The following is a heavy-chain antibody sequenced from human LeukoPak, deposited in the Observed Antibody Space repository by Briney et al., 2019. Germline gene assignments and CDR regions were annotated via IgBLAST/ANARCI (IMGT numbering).Heavy chain of an antibody. V-gene: IGHV4-59*01. CDR3: ARVPPDYYDSSGGAFDI. D-gene: IGHD3-22*01. Sequence: SETLSLTCTVSGGSISSYYWSWIRQPPGKGLEWIGYIYYSGSTNYNPSLKSRVTISVDTSKNQFSLKLSSVTAADTAVYYCARVPPDYYDSSGGAFDIWGQGTMVTVSS. J-gene: IGHJ3*02. CDR1: GGSISSYY. CDR2: IYYSGST.